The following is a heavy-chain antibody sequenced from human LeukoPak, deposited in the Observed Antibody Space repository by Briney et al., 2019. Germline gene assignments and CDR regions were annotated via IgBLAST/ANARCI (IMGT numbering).Heavy chain of an antibody. CDR3: AKADYGDYVIDY. D-gene: IGHD4-17*01. CDR1: GFTFDDYA. J-gene: IGHJ4*02. V-gene: IGHV3-43D*03. Sequence: GGSLRLSCAASGFTFDDYAMHWVRQAPGKGLEWVSLISWDGGSTYCADSVKGRFTISRDNSKNSLYLQMNRLRAEDTALYYCAKADYGDYVIDYWGQGTLVTVSS. CDR2: ISWDGGST.